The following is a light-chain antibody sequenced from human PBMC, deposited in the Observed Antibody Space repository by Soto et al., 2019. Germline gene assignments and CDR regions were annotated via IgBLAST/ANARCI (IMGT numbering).Light chain of an antibody. V-gene: IGKV3-15*01. J-gene: IGKJ1*01. CDR1: QSLSGN. Sequence: EIVMTQSPATLAGSPWETVTLSFRASQSLSGNLAWYQQKPGQAPRLVILRASTRATGVPARFSGRGSGTEFTLTISGLQSEDFAVYYCQQYSKWPPWTFGPGTKVDI. CDR3: QQYSKWPPWT. CDR2: RAS.